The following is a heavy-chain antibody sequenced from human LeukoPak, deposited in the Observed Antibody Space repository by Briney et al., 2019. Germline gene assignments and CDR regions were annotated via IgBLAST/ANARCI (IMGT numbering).Heavy chain of an antibody. CDR3: ASSSYGDYPGSPFDY. Sequence: PSETLSLTCTVSGGSISSYYWSWIRQPPGKGLEWIGYVYYSGSTNYNPSLKSRVTISVDTSKNQFSLKLSSVTAADTAVYYCASSSYGDYPGSPFDYWGQGTLVTVSS. J-gene: IGHJ4*02. V-gene: IGHV4-59*08. CDR1: GGSISSYY. CDR2: VYYSGST. D-gene: IGHD4-17*01.